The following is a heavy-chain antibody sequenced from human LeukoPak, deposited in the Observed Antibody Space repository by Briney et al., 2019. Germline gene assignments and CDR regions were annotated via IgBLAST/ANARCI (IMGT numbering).Heavy chain of an antibody. V-gene: IGHV3-23*01. J-gene: IGHJ4*02. CDR2: ISGSGGST. Sequence: GGSLRLSCAASGFTFSYYAMSWVRQAPGKGLEWVSAISGSGGSTYYADSVKGRFTISRDNSKNTLYLQMNSLRAGDTAVYYCATTHCINGVCSYYFDYWGQGTLVTVSS. CDR1: GFTFSYYA. CDR3: ATTHCINGVCSYYFDY. D-gene: IGHD2-8*01.